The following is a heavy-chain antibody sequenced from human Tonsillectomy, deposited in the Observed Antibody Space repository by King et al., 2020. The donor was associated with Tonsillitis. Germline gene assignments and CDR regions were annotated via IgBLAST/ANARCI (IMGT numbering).Heavy chain of an antibody. J-gene: IGHJ3*02. CDR3: AREISLADAFDI. V-gene: IGHV4-59*01. CDR2: IYYNGST. D-gene: IGHD1-1*01. Sequence: QLQESGPGLVKPSETLSLTCTVSGGSISSYYWSWIRQPPGKGLEWIGYIYYNGSTNYNPSLKSRVTMSVDTSKSQFSLKLSSVTAADTAVYYCAREISLADAFDIWGQGTMVTVSS. CDR1: GGSISSYY.